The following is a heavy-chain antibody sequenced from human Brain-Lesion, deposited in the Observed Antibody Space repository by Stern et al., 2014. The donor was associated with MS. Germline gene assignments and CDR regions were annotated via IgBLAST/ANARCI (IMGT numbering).Heavy chain of an antibody. CDR2: IFNSGST. D-gene: IGHD2-2*01. V-gene: IGHV4-61*02. CDR3: ARGRVVPGFQYYATDV. Sequence: DQLVESGPGLVKPSQTLSLSCTVSGGSISSGGSYWSWIRQPAGKGLEWIGRIFNSGSTSYNPSPKGRVTTSIDTSNNQLSLRLNSMTAADTAVYYCARGRVVPGFQYYATDVWGQGTTVIVSS. CDR1: GGSISSGGSY. J-gene: IGHJ6*02.